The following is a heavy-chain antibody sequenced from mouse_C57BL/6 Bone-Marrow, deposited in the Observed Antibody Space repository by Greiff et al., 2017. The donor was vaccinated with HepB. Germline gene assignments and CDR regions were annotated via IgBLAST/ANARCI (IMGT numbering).Heavy chain of an antibody. J-gene: IGHJ4*01. CDR2: INPNNGGT. D-gene: IGHD1-1*01. V-gene: IGHV1-26*01. CDR1: GYTFTDYY. CDR3: ARSVITTVVAHYYAMDY. Sequence: VQLQQSGPELVKPGASVKISCKASGYTFTDYYMNWVKQSHGKSLEWIGDINPNNGGTSYNQKFKGKATLTVDKSSSTAYMELRSLTSEDSAVYYCARSVITTVVAHYYAMDYWGQGTSVTVSS.